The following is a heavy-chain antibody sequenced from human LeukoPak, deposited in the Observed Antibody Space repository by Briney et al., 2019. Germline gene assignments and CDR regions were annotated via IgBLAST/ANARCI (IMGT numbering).Heavy chain of an antibody. D-gene: IGHD2-2*01. J-gene: IGHJ4*02. CDR2: IYPGDSDT. V-gene: IGHV5-51*01. CDR1: GYSFPTYW. CDR3: ARRRGCSSTSCPPDY. Sequence: GESLKISCKGSGYSFPTYWIGWARQMPGTGLEWMGIIYPGDSDTRYSPSFQGQVTISADKSMSTAYLQWSSLKASDTAMYYCARRRGCSSTSCPPDYWGQGTMVTVSS.